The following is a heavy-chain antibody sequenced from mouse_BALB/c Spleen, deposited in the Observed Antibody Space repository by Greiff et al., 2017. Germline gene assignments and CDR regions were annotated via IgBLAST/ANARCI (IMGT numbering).Heavy chain of an antibody. D-gene: IGHD1-1*01. CDR2: ISNGGGST. CDR3: ARQSITTVSFAY. CDR1: GFTFSSYT. V-gene: IGHV5-12-2*01. J-gene: IGHJ3*01. Sequence: EVKLVESGGGLVQPGGSLKLSCAASGFTFSSYTMSWVRQTPEKRLEWVAYISNGGGSTYYPDTVKGRFTISRDNAKNTLYLQMSSLKSEDTAMYYCARQSITTVSFAYWGQGTLVTVSA.